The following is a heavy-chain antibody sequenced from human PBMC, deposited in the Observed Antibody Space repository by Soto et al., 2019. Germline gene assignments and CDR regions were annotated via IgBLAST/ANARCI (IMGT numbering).Heavy chain of an antibody. CDR1: GFTFGDHD. CDR2: IRGKAYGGTT. Sequence: EVQLVESGGGLVKPGRSLRLSCTTSGFTFGDHDMSWLRQAPGKGLEWLGFIRGKAYGGTTEYAAPVKGRFAMSRDDSQGIAYLQMNSLKTEDTAVYYCARVGCTSTSCYYLFDFWGQGSLVTVSS. D-gene: IGHD2-2*01. V-gene: IGHV3-49*05. CDR3: ARVGCTSTSCYYLFDF. J-gene: IGHJ4*02.